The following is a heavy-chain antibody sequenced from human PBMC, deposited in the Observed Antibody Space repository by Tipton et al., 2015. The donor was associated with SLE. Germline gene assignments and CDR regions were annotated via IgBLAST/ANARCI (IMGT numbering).Heavy chain of an antibody. CDR2: IHHSGST. CDR1: GGSIRSSNW. Sequence: TLSLTCAVSGGSIRSSNWWSWVRQPPGKGPEWIGEIHHSGSTNSNPSLKSRVTISVDKSKNQFSLKLSSVTVADTALYYCARGRTTSSFDYWGQGTLVTVSS. CDR3: ARGRTTSSFDY. J-gene: IGHJ4*02. V-gene: IGHV4-4*02. D-gene: IGHD6-6*01.